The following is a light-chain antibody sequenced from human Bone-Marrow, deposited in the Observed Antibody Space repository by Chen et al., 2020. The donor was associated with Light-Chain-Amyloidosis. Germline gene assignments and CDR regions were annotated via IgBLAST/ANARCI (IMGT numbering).Light chain of an antibody. CDR2: GAS. V-gene: IGKV4-1*01. CDR1: QTVLFSVNNKNY. CDR3: QQCYISPCT. J-gene: IGKJ2*02. Sequence: DIVMTHSPDSLAVSLGERDTINCKSSQTVLFSVNNKNYLNWYQQRPGQPPRLLIHGASARESGVPDRFSGSVSETDFTLTISSLQAEDVAVYYCQQCYISPCTFGQGTKVEI.